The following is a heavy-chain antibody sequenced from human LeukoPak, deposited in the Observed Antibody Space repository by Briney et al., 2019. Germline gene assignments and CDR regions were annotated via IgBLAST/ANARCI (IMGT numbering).Heavy chain of an antibody. CDR2: IIPILGIA. CDR1: GGTFSSYA. CDR3: ARDTIAAAAGTVDY. J-gene: IGHJ4*02. Sequence: ASVKVSCKASGGTFSSYAISWVRQAPGQGLEWMGRIIPILGIANYAQKFQGRVTITADKSTSTAYMELSSLRSEDTAVYYCARDTIAAAAGTVDYWGQGTLVTVSS. D-gene: IGHD6-13*01. V-gene: IGHV1-69*04.